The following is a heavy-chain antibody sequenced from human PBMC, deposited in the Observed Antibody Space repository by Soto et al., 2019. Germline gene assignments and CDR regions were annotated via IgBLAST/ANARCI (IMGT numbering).Heavy chain of an antibody. CDR3: ARAYISGYYHFDY. D-gene: IGHD3-22*01. J-gene: IGHJ4*02. CDR1: GGSISSGGYY. V-gene: IGHV4-31*02. CDR2: IYYSGST. Sequence: SETLSLTCTVSGGSISSGGYYWSWIRQHPGKGLEWIGYIYYSGSTYYNPSLKSRVTISVDTSKNQFSLKLSSVTAADTAVYYCARAYISGYYHFDYWGQGTLVTVSS.